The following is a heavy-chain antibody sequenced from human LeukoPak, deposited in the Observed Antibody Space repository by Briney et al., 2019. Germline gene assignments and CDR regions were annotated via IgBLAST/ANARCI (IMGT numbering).Heavy chain of an antibody. J-gene: IGHJ4*02. Sequence: GGSLRLSCAASGFTFSSYSMNWVRQAPGKGLEWVSSISSSSSYIYYADSVKGRFTISRDNAKNSLYLQMNSLRAEDMAVYYCARIDGYNSKNFDYWGQGTLVTVSS. CDR1: GFTFSSYS. CDR2: ISSSSSYI. D-gene: IGHD5-24*01. V-gene: IGHV3-21*01. CDR3: ARIDGYNSKNFDY.